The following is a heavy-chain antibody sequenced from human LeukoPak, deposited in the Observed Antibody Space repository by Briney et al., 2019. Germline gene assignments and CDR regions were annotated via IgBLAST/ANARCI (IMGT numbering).Heavy chain of an antibody. J-gene: IGHJ4*02. Sequence: SETLSLTCAVYGGSFSGYYWSWIRQPPGKGLEWIGEINHSGSTNYNPSLKSRVTISVDTSKNQFSLKLSSVTAADTAVYYCAREDVYYYDSSGYSATGVDYWGQGTLVTVSS. CDR2: INHSGST. CDR3: AREDVYYYDSSGYSATGVDY. D-gene: IGHD3-22*01. V-gene: IGHV4-34*01. CDR1: GGSFSGYY.